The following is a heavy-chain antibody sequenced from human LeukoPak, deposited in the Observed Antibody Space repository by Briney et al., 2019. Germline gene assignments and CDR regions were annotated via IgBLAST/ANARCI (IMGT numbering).Heavy chain of an antibody. CDR3: ARGPSVTVTTSCDY. CDR2: ISSSSSYI. D-gene: IGHD4-17*01. Sequence: GGSLRLSCAASGFTFSSYIMNWVRQAPGKGLEWVSSISSSSSYIYYADSVKGRFTISKDNAKNSLYLQMNSLRAEDTAVYYCARGPSVTVTTSCDYWGQGTLVTVSS. CDR1: GFTFSSYI. J-gene: IGHJ4*02. V-gene: IGHV3-21*01.